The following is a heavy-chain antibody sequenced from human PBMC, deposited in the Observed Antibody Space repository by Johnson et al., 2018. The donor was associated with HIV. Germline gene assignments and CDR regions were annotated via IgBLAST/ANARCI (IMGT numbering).Heavy chain of an antibody. CDR1: GFSFSNTW. CDR2: LKRKSDGGTT. Sequence: VQLVESGGGLVQPGGSLRLSCAASGFSFSNTWLSWVRQAPGKGLEWVARLKRKSDGGTTAYAAPVKGRFSISRDDSKSTVYLQMNSLKTEDSAVYYCNTDLIVGIPIGAFDVWGQGTTVTVSS. V-gene: IGHV3-15*01. J-gene: IGHJ3*01. CDR3: NTDLIVGIPIGAFDV. D-gene: IGHD1-26*01.